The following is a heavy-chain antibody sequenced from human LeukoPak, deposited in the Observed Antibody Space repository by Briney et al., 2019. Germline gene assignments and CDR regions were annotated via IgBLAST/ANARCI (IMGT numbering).Heavy chain of an antibody. Sequence: PGGSLTLSCAASGFTFSNYAMSWVRQAPGKGLEWVSSISGSGGSTLYADSVKGRFTISRDNAKNSLYLQMNSLRDGDTAVYYCARARVYDSSGLAYWGQGTLVTVSS. V-gene: IGHV3-23*01. CDR3: ARARVYDSSGLAY. D-gene: IGHD3-22*01. CDR2: ISGSGGST. J-gene: IGHJ4*02. CDR1: GFTFSNYA.